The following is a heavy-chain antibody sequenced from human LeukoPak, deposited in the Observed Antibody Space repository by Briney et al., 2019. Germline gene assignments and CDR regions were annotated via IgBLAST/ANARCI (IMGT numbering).Heavy chain of an antibody. CDR1: GGSFSGYY. V-gene: IGHV4-34*01. Sequence: SETLSLTCAVDGGSFSGYYWSWIRQPPGKGLEWIGEINHSGSTNYNPSLKSRVTISVATSKHQFSLKLSSVTAADTAVYYCARASGGSGSYPFDYWGQGTLVTVSS. CDR3: ARASGGSGSYPFDY. D-gene: IGHD3-10*01. CDR2: INHSGST. J-gene: IGHJ4*02.